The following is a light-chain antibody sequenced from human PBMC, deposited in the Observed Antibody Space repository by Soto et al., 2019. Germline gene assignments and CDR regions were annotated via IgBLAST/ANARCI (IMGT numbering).Light chain of an antibody. CDR3: QQVYSTPS. CDR1: RSVLSTSNNKNY. CDR2: WAS. V-gene: IGKV4-1*01. Sequence: DIVMTQSPESLAVSLGARAAINCKSSRSVLSTSNNKNYLAWYQQKPGHPPTLLFYWASTRQSGVPDRFSGSGSGTDFTLSNSSLQAEDVAIYYCQQVYSTPSFGQGTKVEVK. J-gene: IGKJ1*01.